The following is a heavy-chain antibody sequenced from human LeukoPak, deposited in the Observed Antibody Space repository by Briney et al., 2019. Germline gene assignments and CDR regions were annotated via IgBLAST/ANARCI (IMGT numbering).Heavy chain of an antibody. J-gene: IGHJ4*02. CDR3: ASDPQYSSWYYYNFY. CDR2: IIPIFGTA. V-gene: IGHV1-69*13. D-gene: IGHD6-13*01. Sequence: SVKDSCKASGGTFSSYAISWVRLAPGQGLEWMGGIIPIFGTANYAQKFQGRVTITADESTSTAYMELSSLRSEDTAVYYCASDPQYSSWYYYNFYWGQGTLVTVSS. CDR1: GGTFSSYA.